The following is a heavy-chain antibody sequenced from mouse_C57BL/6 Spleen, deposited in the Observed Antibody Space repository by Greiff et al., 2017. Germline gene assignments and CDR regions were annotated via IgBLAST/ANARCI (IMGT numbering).Heavy chain of an antibody. Sequence: DVMLVESGGGLVKPGGSLKLSCAASGFTFSDYGMHWVRQAPEKGLEWVAYISSGSSTIYYADTVKGRFTISRDNAKNTLFLQMTSLRSEDTAMYYCARRKIYDGYPYAMDYWGQGTSVTVSS. CDR1: GFTFSDYG. V-gene: IGHV5-17*01. CDR3: ARRKIYDGYPYAMDY. CDR2: ISSGSSTI. J-gene: IGHJ4*01. D-gene: IGHD2-3*01.